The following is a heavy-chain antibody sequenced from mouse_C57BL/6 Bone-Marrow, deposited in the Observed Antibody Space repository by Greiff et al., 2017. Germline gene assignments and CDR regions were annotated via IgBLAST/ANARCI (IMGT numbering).Heavy chain of an antibody. CDR3: ARYDYAWFAY. CDR1: GYTFTDYN. V-gene: IGHV1-18*01. J-gene: IGHJ3*01. Sequence: EVQLQQSGPELVKPGASVKIPCKASGYTFTDYNMDWVKQSHGKSLEWIGDINPNNGGTIYNQKFKGKATLTVDKSSSTAYMQLRSLTSEDTAVYYCARYDYAWFAYWGQGTLVTVSA. CDR2: INPNNGGT. D-gene: IGHD2-4*01.